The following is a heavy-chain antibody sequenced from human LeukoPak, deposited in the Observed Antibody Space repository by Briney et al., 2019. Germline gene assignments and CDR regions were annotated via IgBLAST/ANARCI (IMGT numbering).Heavy chain of an antibody. CDR1: GYTTSY. V-gene: IGHV1-46*01. CDR3: TRVSSHFGGADY. D-gene: IGHD3-10*01. CDR2: IDPSGLTT. Sequence: GASVKVSCKASGYTTSYIQWVRQAPGQGLEWMGVIDPSGLTTSYAQKLQGRVTLTRDTSTSTVYMELSSLRSDDTAMYYCTRVSSHFGGADYWGQGTLLTVSS. J-gene: IGHJ4*02.